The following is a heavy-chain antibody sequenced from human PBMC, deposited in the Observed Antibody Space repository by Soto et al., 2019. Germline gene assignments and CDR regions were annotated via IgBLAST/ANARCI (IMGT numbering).Heavy chain of an antibody. D-gene: IGHD6-6*01. Sequence: QVQLQQWGAGLLKPSETLSLTCAVYGGSFSGSYWTWIRQPPGKGLEWLGEINHTGRTNYNPSLKSRVTISVDTSKNQFSLNLTSVTAADTAVYYCARGRLSVAARPRGYYFDYWGQGALVTVSS. V-gene: IGHV4-34*01. CDR2: INHTGRT. CDR1: GGSFSGSY. J-gene: IGHJ4*02. CDR3: ARGRLSVAARPRGYYFDY.